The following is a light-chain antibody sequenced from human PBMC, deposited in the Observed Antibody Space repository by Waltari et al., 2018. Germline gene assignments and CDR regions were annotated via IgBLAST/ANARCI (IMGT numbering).Light chain of an antibody. CDR3: QHYVNLPVT. J-gene: IGKJ1*01. Sequence: CRATQSVSRSLAWYQQRPCEAPRLLIYAASTTAVGVPDRFSGSGSGTDFSLTISRLDPEDFALYYCQHYVNLPVTFGQGTKVEI. CDR1: QSVSRS. CDR2: AAS. V-gene: IGKV3-20*01.